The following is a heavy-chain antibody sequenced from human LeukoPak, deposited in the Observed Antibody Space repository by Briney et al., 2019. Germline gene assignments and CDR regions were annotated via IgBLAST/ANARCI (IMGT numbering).Heavy chain of an antibody. Sequence: PGGSLRLSCAASGFAFSSFAMNWVRQAPGKGLQWVSAISGDSTTTYYPDSLTGRFTISRDNSRNTLYLKMNSLRADDTAVYYCAKGVYGDHPHYSDYWGQGTLVIVSS. D-gene: IGHD4-17*01. V-gene: IGHV3-23*01. CDR2: ISGDSTTT. CDR3: AKGVYGDHPHYSDY. J-gene: IGHJ4*02. CDR1: GFAFSSFA.